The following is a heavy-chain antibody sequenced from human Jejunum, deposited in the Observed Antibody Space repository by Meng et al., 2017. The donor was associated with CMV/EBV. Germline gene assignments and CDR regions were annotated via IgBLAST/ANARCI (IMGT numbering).Heavy chain of an antibody. D-gene: IGHD3-10*01. CDR3: ARAIDSYLIRGVDI. Sequence: GFIFVDYGMSWVRPAPGKGLVWVSCINCNGDTTTYADSVKGRFTISRDNVKNSLYLQMNSLRAEDTALYHCARAIDSYLIRGVDIWGQGTMVTVSS. J-gene: IGHJ3*02. CDR2: INCNGDTT. CDR1: GFIFVDYG. V-gene: IGHV3-20*01.